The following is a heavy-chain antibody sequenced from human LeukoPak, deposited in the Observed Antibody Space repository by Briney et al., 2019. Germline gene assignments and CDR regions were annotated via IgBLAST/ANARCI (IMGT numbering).Heavy chain of an antibody. V-gene: IGHV3-30*03. J-gene: IGHJ4*02. CDR2: MSYDGRYR. CDR1: GFTFDFYD. Sequence: PGTSLSLTCTTSGFTFDFYDMHWVRQAPGKGLEWVAVMSYDGRYRYYADSAKGRFTISRENSKRTLYLEMSCLRPEDTALYYCARSELYYGSESYGHFDYLGQGHLVTVSS. CDR3: ARSELYYGSESYGHFDY. D-gene: IGHD3-10*01.